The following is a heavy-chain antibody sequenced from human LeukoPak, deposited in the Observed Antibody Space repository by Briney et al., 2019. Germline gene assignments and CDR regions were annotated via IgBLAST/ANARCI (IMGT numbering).Heavy chain of an antibody. V-gene: IGHV3-66*01. CDR1: GFTVSSNY. CDR3: ARGGYSSSWSGAFDI. D-gene: IGHD6-13*01. CDR2: IYSGGST. Sequence: PGGSLRLSCAASGFTVSSNYVSWVRQAPGKGLEWVSVIYSGGSTYYADSVKGRFTISRDNSKNTLYLQMNSLRAEDTAVYYCARGGYSSSWSGAFDIWGQGTMVTVSS. J-gene: IGHJ3*02.